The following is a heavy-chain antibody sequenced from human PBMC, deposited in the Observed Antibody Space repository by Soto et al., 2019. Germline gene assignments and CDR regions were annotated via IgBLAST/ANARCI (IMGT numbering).Heavy chain of an antibody. J-gene: IGHJ4*02. CDR1: GFSFSTYA. Sequence: GGSLRLSCAASGFSFSTYAMSWVRQAPGKGLEWVSAICSSGGCPYYAESVKGRFTISRDNSKNTLYLQLNSLRAEDTAIYYCASGVAHGSGWNTLGYWGQGTLVTVSS. CDR3: ASGVAHGSGWNTLGY. CDR2: ICSSGGCP. D-gene: IGHD6-19*01. V-gene: IGHV3-23*01.